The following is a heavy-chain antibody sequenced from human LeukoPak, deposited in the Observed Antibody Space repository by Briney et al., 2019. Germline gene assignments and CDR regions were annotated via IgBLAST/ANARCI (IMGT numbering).Heavy chain of an antibody. CDR3: ARDDIMTYAFDI. J-gene: IGHJ3*02. CDR1: GFAFSSYW. V-gene: IGHV3-7*01. Sequence: GGSLRLSCSASGFAFSSYWMSWARQAPGKGLGCLANIQRDGSYQNYVDSVRGRFAISRDNAKSSLYLQMNSLRPEDTAVYFCARDDIMTYAFDIWGQGTKVTVSS. CDR2: IQRDGSYQ.